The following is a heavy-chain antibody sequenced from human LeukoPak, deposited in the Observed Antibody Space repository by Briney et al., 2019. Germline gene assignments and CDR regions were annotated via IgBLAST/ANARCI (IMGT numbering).Heavy chain of an antibody. CDR2: IDPRDSDT. D-gene: IGHD6-13*01. CDR3: ARAYSSSWYH. CDR1: GCFFSNYW. J-gene: IGHJ5*02. Sequence: GESLKISCKGSGCFFSNYWIGWVRQMPGKGLEWMGIIDPRDSDTRYSPSFQGQVTISVDKSIYTAYLQWSSLKASDTAMYYCARAYSSSWYHWGQGTLVTVSS. V-gene: IGHV5-51*01.